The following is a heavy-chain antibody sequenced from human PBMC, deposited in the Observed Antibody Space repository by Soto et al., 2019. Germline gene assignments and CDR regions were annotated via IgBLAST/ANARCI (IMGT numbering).Heavy chain of an antibody. D-gene: IGHD3-10*01. V-gene: IGHV3-23*01. CDR2: ISGSGGST. CDR3: AKARATYYYGSGPFDY. J-gene: IGHJ4*02. CDR1: GFTFSSYA. Sequence: EVQLLKSGGGLVQPGGSLRLSCAASGFTFSSYAMNWVRQAPGKGLEWVSAISGSGGSTYYADSVKGRFTISRDNSKNTLYLQMNSLRAEDTAVYYCAKARATYYYGSGPFDYWGQGTLVTVSS.